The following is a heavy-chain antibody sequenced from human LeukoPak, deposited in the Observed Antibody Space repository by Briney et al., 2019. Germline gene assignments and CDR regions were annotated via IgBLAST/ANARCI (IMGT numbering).Heavy chain of an antibody. V-gene: IGHV3-74*01. Sequence: VSLRLSCAASGFTFRNHWMHWVRQTPGKGLGWVARINSDGSDTSHADSVEGRFTISRDKAKETLYMQMNSLRVEDTAVYYCARNNWGIDYWGQGTLVAVSS. CDR2: INSDGSDT. J-gene: IGHJ4*02. CDR1: GFTFRNHW. D-gene: IGHD7-27*01. CDR3: ARNNWGIDY.